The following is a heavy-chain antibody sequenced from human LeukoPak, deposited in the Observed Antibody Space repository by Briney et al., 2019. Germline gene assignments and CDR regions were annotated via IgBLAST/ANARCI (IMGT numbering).Heavy chain of an antibody. Sequence: PGGSLRLSCAASGFTFSSYSMNWVRQAPGKGLEWVSSISSSSSYIYYADSVKGRFTISRDDSKNTLYLQMNSLRAEDTAVYYCAKGIYSSGWSYFDYWGHGTLVTVSS. D-gene: IGHD6-19*01. CDR3: AKGIYSSGWSYFDY. V-gene: IGHV3-21*04. CDR1: GFTFSSYS. CDR2: ISSSSSYI. J-gene: IGHJ4*01.